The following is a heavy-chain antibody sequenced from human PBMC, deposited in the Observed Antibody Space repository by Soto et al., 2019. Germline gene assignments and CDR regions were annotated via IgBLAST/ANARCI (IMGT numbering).Heavy chain of an antibody. CDR1: GGSISSSNW. CDR3: ARDQQWLGDYYYYGMDV. Sequence: SETLSLTCAVSGGSISSSNWWSWVRQPPGKGLEWIGEIYHSGSTNYNPSLKSRVTISVDKSKNQFSLKLSSVTAADTAVYYCARDQQWLGDYYYYGMDVWGQGTTVTVSS. D-gene: IGHD6-19*01. CDR2: IYHSGST. V-gene: IGHV4-4*02. J-gene: IGHJ6*02.